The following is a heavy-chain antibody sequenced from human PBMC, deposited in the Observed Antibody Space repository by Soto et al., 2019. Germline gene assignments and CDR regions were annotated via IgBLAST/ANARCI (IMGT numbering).Heavy chain of an antibody. J-gene: IGHJ4*02. CDR2: MNPNSGNT. Sequence: ASVKVSCQASGYNFTSYDINWVRQATGQGLEWMGWMNPNSGNTGYAQKFQGRVTMTRNASISTAYMELSSLISEDTAVYYCGRGPKIQPHGYFDYWGQGTLVTVSS. D-gene: IGHD5-18*01. CDR3: GRGPKIQPHGYFDY. V-gene: IGHV1-8*01. CDR1: GYNFTSYD.